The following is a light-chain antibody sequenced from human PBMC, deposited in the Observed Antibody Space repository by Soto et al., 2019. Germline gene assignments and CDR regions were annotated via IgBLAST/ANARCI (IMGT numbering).Light chain of an antibody. V-gene: IGLV7-46*01. J-gene: IGLJ1*01. CDR3: LLSYTGRLYV. CDR1: TGPVTSGHY. CDR2: DTD. Sequence: QAVVTQEPSLTVSPGGKVTLTCDSNTGPVTSGHYPYWFQQKPGQAPRALIYDTDNKLSWTPARFSGSLLGGTAALTLSGAQPEDEADYYCLLSYTGRLYVFGTGTKLTVL.